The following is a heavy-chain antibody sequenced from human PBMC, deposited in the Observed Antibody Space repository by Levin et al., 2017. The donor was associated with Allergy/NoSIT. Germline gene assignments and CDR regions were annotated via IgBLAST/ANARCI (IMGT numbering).Heavy chain of an antibody. CDR3: ARHIGFDYSNYDPSYYMDV. CDR1: GYSFTSYW. CDR2: IDPSDSYT. J-gene: IGHJ6*03. Sequence: GESLKISCKGSGYSFTSYWISWVRQMPGKGLEWMGRIDPSDSYTNYSPSFQGHVTISADKSISTAYLQWSSLKASDTAMYYCARHIGFDYSNYDPSYYMDVWGKGTTVTVSS. V-gene: IGHV5-10-1*01. D-gene: IGHD4-11*01.